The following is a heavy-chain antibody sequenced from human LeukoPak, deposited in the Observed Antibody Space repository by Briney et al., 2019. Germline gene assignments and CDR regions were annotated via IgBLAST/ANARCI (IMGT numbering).Heavy chain of an antibody. CDR3: ARGSYGGLDI. CDR2: IESDGAST. V-gene: IGHV3-74*01. J-gene: IGHJ3*02. CDR1: GFTFSTYW. Sequence: GGSLRLSCAASGFTFSTYWLHWVRQAPGKGLVWVSRIESDGASTTYADSVKGRFTISRDNAKYTLYLQMNSLRAEDTAVYYCARGSYGGLDIWGQGTMVTVSS. D-gene: IGHD4-23*01.